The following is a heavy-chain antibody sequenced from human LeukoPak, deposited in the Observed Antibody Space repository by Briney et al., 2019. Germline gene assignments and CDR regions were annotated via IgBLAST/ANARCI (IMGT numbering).Heavy chain of an antibody. J-gene: IGHJ3*02. V-gene: IGHV5-51*01. CDR3: ASRATVVTRDDAFDI. CDR2: IYPGDSDT. D-gene: IGHD4-23*01. CDR1: GYTFTSYW. Sequence: GESLKISCEGSGYTFTSYWIGWVRQMPGKGLEWMGIIYPGDSDTRYSPSFQGQVTISADKSISTAYLQWSSLKASDTAMYYCASRATVVTRDDAFDIWGQGTMVTVSS.